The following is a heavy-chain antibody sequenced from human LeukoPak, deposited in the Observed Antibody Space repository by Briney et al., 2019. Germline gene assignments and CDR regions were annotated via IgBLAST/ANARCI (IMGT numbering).Heavy chain of an antibody. V-gene: IGHV1-8*01. J-gene: IGHJ4*02. D-gene: IGHD3-10*01. CDR1: GYTFTSYD. Sequence: ASVKVSCKASGYTFTSYDINWVRQATGQGLEWMGWMNPNSGNTGYAQKFQGRVTMTRNTSISTAYMELSSLRSEDTAVYYCARPIATYYGSESYLPNPMDYWGQGTLVTVSS. CDR2: MNPNSGNT. CDR3: ARPIATYYGSESYLPNPMDY.